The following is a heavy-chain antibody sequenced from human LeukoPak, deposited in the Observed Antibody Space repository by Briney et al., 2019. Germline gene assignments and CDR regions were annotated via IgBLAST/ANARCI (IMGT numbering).Heavy chain of an antibody. CDR2: IYWDDDK. CDR1: GFSLSTDGVG. V-gene: IGHV2-5*02. D-gene: IGHD3-22*01. J-gene: IGHJ5*02. CDR3: AHRANYYDSSGPGYWFDP. Sequence: VSGPTLVNPTQTLTLTCTFSGFSLSTDGVGVAWIRQPPGKALEWLAVIYWDDDKRYSPSLKSRLTIIKDTSKNQVVLTMTNMDPVDTATYFRAHRANYYDSSGPGYWFDPWGQGTLVTVSS.